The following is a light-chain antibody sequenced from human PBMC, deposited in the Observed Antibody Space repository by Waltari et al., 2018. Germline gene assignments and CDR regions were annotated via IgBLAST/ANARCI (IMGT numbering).Light chain of an antibody. CDR1: QSVSSY. J-gene: IGKJ4*01. CDR2: DAS. CDR3: QQRSNWPLT. V-gene: IGKV3-11*01. Sequence: IVMKQSPATLSLSPGERATLSCRASQSVSSYLGWYQQKPGQAPRLLIYDASNRATGIPARFSGSGSGTDFTLTISSLEPEDFAVYYCQQRSNWPLTFGGGTKVEIK.